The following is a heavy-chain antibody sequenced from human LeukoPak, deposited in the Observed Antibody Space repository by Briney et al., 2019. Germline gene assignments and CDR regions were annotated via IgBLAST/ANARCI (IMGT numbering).Heavy chain of an antibody. CDR3: ARVRSSSWFDY. CDR2: ISSDGTST. CDR1: GFTFSSSS. V-gene: IGHV3-74*01. Sequence: GGSLRLSCSASGFTFSSSSMHWVRRAPGKGLVWVSRISSDGTSTNYADSVKGRFVISRDNAKNTLYLQMNSLRAEDTAVYFCARVRSSSWFDYWGQGTLVTVSS. J-gene: IGHJ4*02. D-gene: IGHD6-13*01.